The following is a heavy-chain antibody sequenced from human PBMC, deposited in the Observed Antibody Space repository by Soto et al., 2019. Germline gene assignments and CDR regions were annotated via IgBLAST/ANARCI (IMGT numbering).Heavy chain of an antibody. CDR1: GYTFTNYG. CDR2: INAYNGNR. J-gene: IGHJ4*02. CDR3: ARDWFGVDY. D-gene: IGHD3-16*01. V-gene: IGHV1-18*01. Sequence: EASVKVSCKASGYTFTNYGISWVRQAPGQGLEWMGWINAYNGNRNYAQKLQGRVTMTTDTSTSTAYMELRSLRSDDTAVYYCARDWFGVDYWGQGTLVTVSS.